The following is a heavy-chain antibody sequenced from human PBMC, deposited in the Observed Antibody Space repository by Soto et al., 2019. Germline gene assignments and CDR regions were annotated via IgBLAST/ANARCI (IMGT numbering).Heavy chain of an antibody. CDR2: ISAYNGNT. V-gene: IGHV1-18*01. CDR1: GYTFTSYG. J-gene: IGHJ6*03. Sequence: ASVKVSCKASGYTFTSYGISWARQAPGQGLEWMGWISAYNGNTNYAQKLQGRVTMTTDTSTSTAYMELRSLRSDDTAVYYCARHYSGYDSLFYYYYYYMDVWGKGTTVTVSS. D-gene: IGHD5-12*01. CDR3: ARHYSGYDSLFYYYYYYMDV.